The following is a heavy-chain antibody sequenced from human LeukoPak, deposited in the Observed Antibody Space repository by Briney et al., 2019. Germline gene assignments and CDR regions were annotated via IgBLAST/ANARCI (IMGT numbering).Heavy chain of an antibody. Sequence: TSETLSLTCTVSGGSISSYYWSWIRQPPGKGLEWIGYIYYSGSTNYNPSLKSRVTISVDTSKNQFSLKLSSVTAADMAVYYCARGALPYYYDSSGYYFDVWGQGTTVTVSS. CDR2: IYYSGST. CDR1: GGSISSYY. D-gene: IGHD3-22*01. CDR3: ARGALPYYYDSSGYYFDV. V-gene: IGHV4-59*01. J-gene: IGHJ6*02.